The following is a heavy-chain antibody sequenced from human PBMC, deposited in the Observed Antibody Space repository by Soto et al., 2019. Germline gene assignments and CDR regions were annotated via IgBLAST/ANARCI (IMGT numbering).Heavy chain of an antibody. CDR2: ISAYNGNT. V-gene: IGHV1-18*01. D-gene: IGHD4-17*01. Sequence: QVQLVQSGAEVKKPGASVKVSCKASGYTFTSYGISWVRQAPGQGLEWMGWISAYNGNTNYAQKLQGRVTMTTDTSTTTAYMELRSLRSDDTAVYYCARDGEKSRRTTVTITLGYWGQGTLVTVSS. CDR3: ARDGEKSRRTTVTITLGY. CDR1: GYTFTSYG. J-gene: IGHJ4*02.